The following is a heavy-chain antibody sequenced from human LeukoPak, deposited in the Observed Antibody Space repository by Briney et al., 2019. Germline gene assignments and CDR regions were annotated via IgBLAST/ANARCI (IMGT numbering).Heavy chain of an antibody. V-gene: IGHV3-48*03. Sequence: GGSLRLSCAASGFTFTSFDMNWVRQAPGKGLEWVSFISGRDTSIYYADSVRGRFTISRDNAKNSVYLQMNSLRAEDTAVYYCARTFDFWGQGVLVAVSS. CDR3: ARTFDF. CDR1: GFTFTSFD. J-gene: IGHJ4*02. CDR2: ISGRDTSI.